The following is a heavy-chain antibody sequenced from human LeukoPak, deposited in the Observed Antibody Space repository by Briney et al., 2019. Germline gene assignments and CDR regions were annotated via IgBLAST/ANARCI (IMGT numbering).Heavy chain of an antibody. Sequence: PGGSLRLSCAASGFTFSSYSMNLVRQAPGKGLEGVSSISSSSSYIYYADPVKGRFTISRDNAKNSLYLKMNNLRAEDTAVYYCAEVKSSTSCLSWGQGTLVTVSS. V-gene: IGHV3-21*01. CDR2: ISSSSSYI. CDR1: GFTFSSYS. D-gene: IGHD2-2*01. CDR3: AEVKSSTSCLS. J-gene: IGHJ4*02.